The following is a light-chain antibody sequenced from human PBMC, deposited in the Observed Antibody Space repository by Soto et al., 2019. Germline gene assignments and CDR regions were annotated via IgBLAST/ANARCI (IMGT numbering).Light chain of an antibody. CDR1: QSVSSY. Sequence: EIVLTQSPATLSLSPGERATLSCRASQSVSSYLAWYQQKPGQAPRLLIYDAFNRATGIPARFSGSGSGTDFTLTISSLDPEDFAVYYCQQRSNWPLTFGGGTKVEIK. CDR2: DAF. V-gene: IGKV3-11*01. CDR3: QQRSNWPLT. J-gene: IGKJ4*01.